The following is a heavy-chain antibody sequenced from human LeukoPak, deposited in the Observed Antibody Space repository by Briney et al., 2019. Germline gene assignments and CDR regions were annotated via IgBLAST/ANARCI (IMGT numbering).Heavy chain of an antibody. CDR1: GYTFTSYD. CDR3: ARWGQSGMTTLGWFDP. V-gene: IGHV1-8*01. J-gene: IGHJ5*02. CDR2: MSPNSGNT. Sequence: ASVKVSCKASGYTFTSYDINWVRQATGQGLEWMGWMSPNSGNTGYAQKFQGRVTMTRNTSISTAYMELSSLRSEDTAVYYCARWGQSGMTTLGWFDPWGQGTLVTVSS. D-gene: IGHD4-23*01.